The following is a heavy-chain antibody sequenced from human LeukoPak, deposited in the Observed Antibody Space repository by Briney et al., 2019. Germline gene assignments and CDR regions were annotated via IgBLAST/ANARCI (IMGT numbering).Heavy chain of an antibody. D-gene: IGHD1-7*01. V-gene: IGHV4-59*01. Sequence: SETLSLTCTVSGGSISSYYWSWIRQPPVKGLEWIGYIYYSGSTNYNPSLKNRVTISVDTSKNQFSLKLSSVTAADTAVYYCARDAGTRIYDYWGQGTLVTVSS. J-gene: IGHJ4*02. CDR2: IYYSGST. CDR3: ARDAGTRIYDY. CDR1: GGSISSYY.